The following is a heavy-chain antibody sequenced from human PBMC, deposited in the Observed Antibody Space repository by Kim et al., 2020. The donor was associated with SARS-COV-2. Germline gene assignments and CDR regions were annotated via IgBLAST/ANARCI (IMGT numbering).Heavy chain of an antibody. CDR2: ISAYNGNT. CDR1: GYTFTSYG. CDR3: ARDRRGYSSSLPTRLEY. D-gene: IGHD6-13*01. J-gene: IGHJ4*02. Sequence: ASVKVSCKASGYTFTSYGISWVRQAPGQGLEWMGWISAYNGNTNYAQKLQGRVTMTTDTSTSTAYMELRSLRSDDTAVYYCARDRRGYSSSLPTRLEYWGQGTLVTVSS. V-gene: IGHV1-18*04.